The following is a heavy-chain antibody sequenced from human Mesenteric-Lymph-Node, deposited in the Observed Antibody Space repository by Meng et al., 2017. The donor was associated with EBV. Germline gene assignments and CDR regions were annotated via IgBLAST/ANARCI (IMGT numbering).Heavy chain of an antibody. Sequence: QVQLQQWGAGLLKPSETLSLTCAVYGGSFSGDYWSWIRQPPGKGLEWIGEINHSGSTNYNPSLKSRVTISVDTSKNQFSLKLSSVTAADTAVYYCARGEKGPIDYWGQGTLVTVSS. CDR3: ARGEKGPIDY. J-gene: IGHJ4*02. CDR1: GGSFSGDY. CDR2: INHSGST. V-gene: IGHV4-34*01.